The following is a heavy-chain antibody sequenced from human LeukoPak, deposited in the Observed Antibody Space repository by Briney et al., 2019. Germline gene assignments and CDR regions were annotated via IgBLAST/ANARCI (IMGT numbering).Heavy chain of an antibody. V-gene: IGHV1-46*01. CDR2: INPSGGST. J-gene: IGHJ6*02. D-gene: IGHD6-13*01. CDR1: GYTFTSYY. CDR3: ARRIAAAAAWYYGMDV. Sequence: GASVKVSCKASGYTFTSYYMHWVRQAPGQGLEWMGIINPSGGSTSYAQKFQGRVTMTRDTSTSTVYMELSSLRSEDTAVYYCARRIAAAAAWYYGMDVWGQGTTVTVSS.